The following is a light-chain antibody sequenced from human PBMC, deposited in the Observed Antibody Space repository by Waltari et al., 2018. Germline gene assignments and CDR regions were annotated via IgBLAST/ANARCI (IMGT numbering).Light chain of an antibody. CDR3: QQYNNWPLT. Sequence: DIQLTQSPSFLSASVGDRVTITCRASQGISSYLAWYQQQPGEAPKLLISAASTLQSGVPSRFSGSGSGTEFTLTISSLQSEDFAVYYCQQYNNWPLTFGGGTKVEIK. CDR1: QGISSY. V-gene: IGKV1-9*01. J-gene: IGKJ4*01. CDR2: AAS.